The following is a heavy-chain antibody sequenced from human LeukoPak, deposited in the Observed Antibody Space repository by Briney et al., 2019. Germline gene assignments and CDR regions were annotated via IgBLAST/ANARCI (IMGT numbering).Heavy chain of an antibody. CDR3: ATGIAAAGTGY. CDR2: IIPIFSTA. CDR1: GGTFSSYA. J-gene: IGHJ4*02. D-gene: IGHD6-13*01. V-gene: IGHV1-69*05. Sequence: ASVKVSCKASGGTFSSYAISWVRQAPGQGLEWMGRIIPIFSTANYAQKFQGRVTITTDESTSTAYMELSSLRSEDTAVYYCATGIAAAGTGYWGQGTLVTVSS.